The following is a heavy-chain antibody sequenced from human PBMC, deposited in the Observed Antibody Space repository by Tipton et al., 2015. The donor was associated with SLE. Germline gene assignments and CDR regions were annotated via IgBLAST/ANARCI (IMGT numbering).Heavy chain of an antibody. CDR3: ATSIAVAGDAFDV. D-gene: IGHD6-13*01. J-gene: IGHJ3*01. CDR1: GGSISSYY. CDR2: IYTSGNT. V-gene: IGHV4-4*08. Sequence: TLSLTCTVYGGSISSYYWSWIRQPPGKGLEWIGYIYTSGNTDYNPSLKSRVTISVDTSKNQLSLKLNSVTAADTAVYYCATSIAVAGDAFDVWGQGTMVTVSS.